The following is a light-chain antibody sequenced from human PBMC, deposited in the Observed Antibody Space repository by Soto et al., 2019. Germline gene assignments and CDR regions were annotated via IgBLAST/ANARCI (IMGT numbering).Light chain of an antibody. CDR1: QSISNF. CDR2: DAS. J-gene: IGKJ1*01. CDR3: QEYNNWPPMT. Sequence: EIVLTQSPATLSLSPGERATLSCRASQSISNFLAWYQQKPGQAPRLFIYDASNRAAGIPARFSGSGSATEFSLTISSLQSEDFAVYYCQEYNNWPPMTFGQGTRVEI. V-gene: IGKV3-15*01.